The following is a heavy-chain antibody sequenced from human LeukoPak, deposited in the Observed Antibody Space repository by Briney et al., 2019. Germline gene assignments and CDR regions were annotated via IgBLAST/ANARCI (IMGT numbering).Heavy chain of an antibody. Sequence: NASETLSLTCTVSGGSSSSGDYYWSWIRQPPGKGLEWIGYIYYSGSTYYNPSLKSRVTISVDTSKNQFSLKLSSVTAADTAVYYCARADGGAFDIWGQGTMVTVSS. CDR1: GGSSSSGDYY. CDR2: IYYSGST. J-gene: IGHJ3*02. D-gene: IGHD3-3*01. V-gene: IGHV4-30-4*01. CDR3: ARADGGAFDI.